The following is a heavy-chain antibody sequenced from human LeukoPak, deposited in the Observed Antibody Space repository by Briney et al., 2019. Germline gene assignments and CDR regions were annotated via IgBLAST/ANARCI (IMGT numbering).Heavy chain of an antibody. J-gene: IGHJ4*02. CDR2: IYNDGKT. Sequence: GGSLRLSCAVSGFTFSSYAMSWVRQAPGKGLEWVSIIYNDGKTYYADSVKGRFTISRDKSKNTVYLQMNNLGAEDTAIYYCARTGVLDGGNNFDLWGQGTLVTVSS. CDR1: GFTFSSYA. V-gene: IGHV3-53*01. CDR3: ARTGVLDGGNNFDL. D-gene: IGHD4-23*01.